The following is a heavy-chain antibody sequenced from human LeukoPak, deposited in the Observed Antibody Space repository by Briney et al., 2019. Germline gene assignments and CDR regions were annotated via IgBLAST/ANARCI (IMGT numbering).Heavy chain of an antibody. Sequence: ASVKVSCKASGYTFTGYYMHWVRQAPGQGLEWMGWINPNSGGTNYAQKFQGRVTVTRDTSISTAYMELSRLRSDDTAVYYCARASGYYYGDFDYWGQGTLVTVSS. CDR2: INPNSGGT. CDR1: GYTFTGYY. V-gene: IGHV1-2*02. CDR3: ARASGYYYGDFDY. J-gene: IGHJ4*02. D-gene: IGHD3-22*01.